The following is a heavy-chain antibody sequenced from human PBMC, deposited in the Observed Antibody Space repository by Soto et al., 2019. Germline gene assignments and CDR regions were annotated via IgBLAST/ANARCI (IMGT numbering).Heavy chain of an antibody. Sequence: QVQLVQSGAEVKKPGSSVKVSCKASGGTFSSYTISWVRQAPGQGLEWMGRIIPILGIANYAQKCPGNVTITADKSTSPAYMEPSSLTASNTAVYYSPRGLALLPDSSADCLYLDYCGQGSRVAVAS. CDR2: IIPILGIA. V-gene: IGHV1-69*02. D-gene: IGHD6-25*01. CDR3: PRGLALLPDSSADCLYLDY. J-gene: IGHJ4*02. CDR1: GGTFSSYT.